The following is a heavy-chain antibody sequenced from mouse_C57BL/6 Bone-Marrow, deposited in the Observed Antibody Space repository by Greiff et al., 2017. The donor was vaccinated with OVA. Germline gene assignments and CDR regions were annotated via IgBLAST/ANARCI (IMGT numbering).Heavy chain of an antibody. CDR3: AREGITTRRYFDV. Sequence: QVQLQQPGAELVKPGASVKMSCKASGYTFTSYWITWVKQRPGQGLEWIGDIYPGSGSTNYNEKFKSKATLTVDTSSSTAYMPLSSLTSEDSAVYYCAREGITTRRYFDVWGTGTTVTVSS. J-gene: IGHJ1*03. D-gene: IGHD1-1*01. CDR1: GYTFTSYW. V-gene: IGHV1-55*01. CDR2: IYPGSGST.